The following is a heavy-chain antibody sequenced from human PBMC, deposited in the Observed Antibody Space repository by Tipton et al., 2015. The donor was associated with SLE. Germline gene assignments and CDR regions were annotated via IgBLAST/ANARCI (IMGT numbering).Heavy chain of an antibody. V-gene: IGHV4-34*01. CDR1: GGSFSGYY. Sequence: TLSLTCAVYGGSFSGYYWSWIRQPPGRGLEWIGEINHSGSTNYNPPLKSRVTISVDTSKNQFSLKLTSVTAADTAIYYCARGGEYGSSWHPRNYYYMDVWGKGTTVTVSS. D-gene: IGHD6-13*01. CDR3: ARGGEYGSSWHPRNYYYMDV. CDR2: INHSGST. J-gene: IGHJ6*03.